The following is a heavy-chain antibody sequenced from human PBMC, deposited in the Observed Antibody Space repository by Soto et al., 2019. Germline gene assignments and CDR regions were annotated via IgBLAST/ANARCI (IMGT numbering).Heavy chain of an antibody. V-gene: IGHV3-33*01. J-gene: IGHJ4*02. Sequence: GGSLRLSCAASGFTFSSYGMHWVRQAPGKGLERVAVIWYDGSNKYYADSVKGRFTISRDNSKNTLYLQMNSLRAEDTAVYYCARDAPRVGYDILTGYFAYRGQGTLVTVSS. CDR3: ARDAPRVGYDILTGYFAY. CDR1: GFTFSSYG. CDR2: IWYDGSNK. D-gene: IGHD3-9*01.